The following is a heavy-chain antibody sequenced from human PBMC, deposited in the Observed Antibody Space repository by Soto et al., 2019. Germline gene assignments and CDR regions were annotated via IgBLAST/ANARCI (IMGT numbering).Heavy chain of an antibody. V-gene: IGHV1-2*02. CDR1: GYTFSDYY. J-gene: IGHJ3*02. CDR3: ARSVRGHDAFDI. D-gene: IGHD3-10*02. CDR2: INPDNDGT. Sequence: QVQLVQSGAEVKKPGASLKVSCKTSGYTFSDYYMHWVRQAPGQGLEWMGWINPDNDGTNYAQKFQGRISMTGDTSITTAYLELSGLRYDDTAIYYCARSVRGHDAFDIWRQGTMVTVSS.